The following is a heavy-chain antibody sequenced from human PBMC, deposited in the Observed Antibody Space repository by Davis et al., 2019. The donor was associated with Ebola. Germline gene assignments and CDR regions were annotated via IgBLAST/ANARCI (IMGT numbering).Heavy chain of an antibody. Sequence: GESLKISCKGSGYSFTSYWIGWVRQMPGKGLEWMGIIYPGDSDTRYSPSFQGQVTISADKSISAAYLQWSSLQASDTAMYYCARRWDNDYTGYFFDYWGRGTLVTVSS. D-gene: IGHD3-16*01. J-gene: IGHJ4*02. CDR2: IYPGDSDT. V-gene: IGHV5-51*01. CDR1: GYSFTSYW. CDR3: ARRWDNDYTGYFFDY.